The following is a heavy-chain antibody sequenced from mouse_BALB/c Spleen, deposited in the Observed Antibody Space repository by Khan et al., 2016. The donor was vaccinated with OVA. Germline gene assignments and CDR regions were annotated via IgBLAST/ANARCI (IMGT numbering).Heavy chain of an antibody. J-gene: IGHJ3*01. V-gene: IGHV1-4*01. CDR2: INPSIGYT. CDR1: GYTFTSYT. CDR3: ARAGAYYRNDGWFAY. Sequence: QVQLKQSGAELARPGASVKMSCKASGYTFTSYTMHWIKQRPGQGLEWIGYINPSIGYTNYNQKFKDKATLTADKSSTTAYMQLSSLTSDDSAVYYCARAGAYYRNDGWFAYWGQGTLVTVSA. D-gene: IGHD2-14*01.